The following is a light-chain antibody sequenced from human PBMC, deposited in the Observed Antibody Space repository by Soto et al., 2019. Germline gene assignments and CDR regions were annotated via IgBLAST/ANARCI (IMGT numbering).Light chain of an antibody. CDR3: QHYNSYSEA. V-gene: IGKV1-5*01. J-gene: IGKJ1*01. CDR2: DAS. Sequence: IQRTPSPSTLSASVVDRVTITFRASQSISGWLAWYQQKPGKAPKLLIYDASNLESGVPSRFSGSGSGTEFTLTISSLQPDDFATYYCQHYNSYSEAFGQGTKVDIK. CDR1: QSISGW.